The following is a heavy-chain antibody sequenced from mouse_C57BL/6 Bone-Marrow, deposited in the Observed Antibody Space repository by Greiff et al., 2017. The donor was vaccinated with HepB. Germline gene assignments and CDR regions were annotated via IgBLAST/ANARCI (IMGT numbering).Heavy chain of an antibody. CDR2: IDPSDSET. Sequence: QVQLQQPGAELVRPGSSVKLSCKASGYTFTSYWMHWVKQRPIQGLEWIGNIDPSDSETHYNQKFKDKATLTVDKSSSTAYMQLSSLTSEDSAVYYCARGGRWYDGSTFFDYWGQGTTLTVSS. CDR3: ARGGRWYDGSTFFDY. D-gene: IGHD1-1*01. CDR1: GYTFTSYW. J-gene: IGHJ2*01. V-gene: IGHV1-52*01.